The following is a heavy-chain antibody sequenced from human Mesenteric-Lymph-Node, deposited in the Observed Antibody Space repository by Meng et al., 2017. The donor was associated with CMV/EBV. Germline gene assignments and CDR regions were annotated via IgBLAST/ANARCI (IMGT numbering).Heavy chain of an antibody. D-gene: IGHD1-14*01. CDR1: GFTFSSYE. J-gene: IGHJ6*02. CDR3: ARDLTPIMLDYYYGMDV. CDR2: ISSSSSYI. Sequence: GGSLRLSCAASGFTFSSYEMNWVRQAPGKGLEWVSSISSSSSYIYYADSVKGRFTISRDNAKNSLYLQMNSLRAEDTAVYYCARDLTPIMLDYYYGMDVWGQGTTVTVSS. V-gene: IGHV3-21*01.